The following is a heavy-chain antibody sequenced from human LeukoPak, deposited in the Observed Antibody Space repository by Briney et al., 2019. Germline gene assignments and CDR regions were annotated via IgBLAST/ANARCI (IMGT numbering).Heavy chain of an antibody. CDR1: GFTFSSYS. CDR3: ARVGTVVVPCFDY. CDR2: ISSSSSTI. J-gene: IGHJ4*02. Sequence: GGSLRLSCAASGFTFSSYSMNWVRQAPGKGLEWVSYISSSSSTIYYADSVKGRFTISRDNAKNSLYLQMNSLRAEDTAVYYCARVGTVVVPCFDYWGQGTLVTVSS. V-gene: IGHV3-48*01. D-gene: IGHD2-2*01.